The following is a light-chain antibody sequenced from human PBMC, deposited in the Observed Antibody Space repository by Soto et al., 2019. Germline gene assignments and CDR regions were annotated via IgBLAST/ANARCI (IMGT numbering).Light chain of an antibody. CDR2: EVD. Sequence: QSVLTQPASVSGSPGQSITISCTGTYTDVGGYNRVSWYQHHAGKGPKMLIFEVDNRPSGISDCFSGSKSGDTASLTISDLQAEDEADYYCVSYIESSLTHWVFGGGTQLTVL. V-gene: IGLV2-14*01. CDR1: YTDVGGYNR. CDR3: VSYIESSLTHWV. J-gene: IGLJ3*02.